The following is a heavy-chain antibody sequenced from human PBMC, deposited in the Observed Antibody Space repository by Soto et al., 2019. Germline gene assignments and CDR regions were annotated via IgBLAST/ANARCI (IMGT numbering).Heavy chain of an antibody. CDR3: AKSREHSHSFHGVDV. CDR2: IYPGDSDT. CDR1: GYSFTNYW. D-gene: IGHD2-21*01. V-gene: IGHV5-51*01. Sequence: PGESLKISCKASGYSFTNYWIGWVRQMPGKGLEWMGIIYPGDSDTRYSPSFQVQVTISADKSISTAYLQWSSLKASDTAMYYCAKSREHSHSFHGVDVSGQGTTLTVSS. J-gene: IGHJ6*02.